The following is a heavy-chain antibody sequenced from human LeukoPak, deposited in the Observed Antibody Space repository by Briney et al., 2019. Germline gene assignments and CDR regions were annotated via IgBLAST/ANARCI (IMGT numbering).Heavy chain of an antibody. J-gene: IGHJ4*02. V-gene: IGHV3-21*01. CDR2: ISSSSSYI. CDR3: ARDSEGATRGFFDY. CDR1: GFTFSSYS. D-gene: IGHD1-26*01. Sequence: GGSLRLSCAASGFTFSSYSMNWVRQAPGKGLEWVSSISSSSSYIYYAESVKGRFTISRDNAKNSLYLQMNSLRAEDTAVYYCARDSEGATRGFFDYWGQGTLVTVSS.